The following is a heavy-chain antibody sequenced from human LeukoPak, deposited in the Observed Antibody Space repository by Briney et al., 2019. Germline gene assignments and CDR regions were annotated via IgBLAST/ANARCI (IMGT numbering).Heavy chain of an antibody. J-gene: IGHJ4*02. D-gene: IGHD5-18*01. CDR2: ISGSGGTT. V-gene: IGHV3-23*01. Sequence: GGSLRLSCAASGFTFSDYAMSWVRQAPGKGLEWVSSISGSGGTTYYADSVTGRLTISRDNSKNTLYLQMNSLRAEDTAVYYCVKEEGYIYGSFDYWGQGTLVTVSS. CDR3: VKEEGYIYGSFDY. CDR1: GFTFSDYA.